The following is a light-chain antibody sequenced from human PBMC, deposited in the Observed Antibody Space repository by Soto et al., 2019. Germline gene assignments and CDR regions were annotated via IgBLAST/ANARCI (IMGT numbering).Light chain of an antibody. CDR3: QHYDNWPPWT. CDR2: RTS. J-gene: IGKJ1*01. V-gene: IGKV3-15*01. Sequence: EVVMTQAPVTLSLSPGETATLSCKASQSVGRNLAWYHHRPGQAPRRLLFRTSTRATGIPARFSGGGSGTVFPLTIPSLQPEAFAVYFCQHYDNWPPWTFGQGTKVEI. CDR1: QSVGRN.